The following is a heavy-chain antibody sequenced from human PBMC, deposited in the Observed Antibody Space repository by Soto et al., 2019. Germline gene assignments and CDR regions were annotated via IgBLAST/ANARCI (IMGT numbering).Heavy chain of an antibody. Sequence: PGGSLRLPCAASGFTFSSYGMHWVSKAPGKGLEWVAVIWYDGSNKYYADSVKGRFTISRDNSKNTLYLQMNSLRAEDTAVYYCARALIAAAGTNGGPYYYGMDLWGQGTTVTVSS. CDR2: IWYDGSNK. CDR1: GFTFSSYG. CDR3: ARALIAAAGTNGGPYYYGMDL. V-gene: IGHV3-33*01. D-gene: IGHD6-13*01. J-gene: IGHJ6*02.